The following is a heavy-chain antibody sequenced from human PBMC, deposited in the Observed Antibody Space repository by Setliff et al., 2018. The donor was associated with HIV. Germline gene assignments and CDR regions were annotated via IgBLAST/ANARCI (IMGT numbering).Heavy chain of an antibody. CDR1: GGSINSGSIY. J-gene: IGHJ4*03. CDR3: AGLDSADYFVGVLNF. D-gene: IGHD3-22*01. Sequence: PSETLSLTCAVSGGSINSGSIYWSWVRRPAGGGLEWIGHMHANGLTTYNPSLRSRAAISMETSKNQFSLRLSAVTAADSAIYYCAGLDSADYFVGVLNFWGQGTRVTV. CDR2: MHANGLT. V-gene: IGHV4-61*09.